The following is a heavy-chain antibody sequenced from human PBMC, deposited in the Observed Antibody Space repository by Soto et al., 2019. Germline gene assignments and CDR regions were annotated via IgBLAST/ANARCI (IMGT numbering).Heavy chain of an antibody. V-gene: IGHV3-9*01. Sequence: EEQLVESGGGLVQPGRSLRLSCAASGFTFDDYAMHWVRQAPGKGLEWVSGVNWNSGRIDYADSVKGRFTISRDNAKTSXYXXMNSLRAEDTALYYCAKDRGSGSYAANYQYYGMDVWGQGTTVTVSS. D-gene: IGHD3-10*01. CDR3: AKDRGSGSYAANYQYYGMDV. J-gene: IGHJ6*02. CDR2: VNWNSGRI. CDR1: GFTFDDYA.